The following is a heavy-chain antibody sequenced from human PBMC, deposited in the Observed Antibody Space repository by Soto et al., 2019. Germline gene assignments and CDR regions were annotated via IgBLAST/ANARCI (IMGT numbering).Heavy chain of an antibody. Sequence: GGSLRLSCAASGFTFSSYWMSWVRQAPGKGLEWVANIKQDGSEKYYVDSVKGRFTISRDNAKNSLYLQMNSLRAEDMAVYYCARDSSGYYHPFDYWGQGTLVTVSS. CDR2: IKQDGSEK. D-gene: IGHD3-22*01. J-gene: IGHJ4*02. CDR1: GFTFSSYW. V-gene: IGHV3-7*03. CDR3: ARDSSGYYHPFDY.